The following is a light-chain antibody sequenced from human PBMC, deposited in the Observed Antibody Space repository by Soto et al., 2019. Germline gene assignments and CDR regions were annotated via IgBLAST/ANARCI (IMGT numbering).Light chain of an antibody. J-gene: IGKJ1*01. V-gene: IGKV1-5*01. Sequence: DIQMTQSPSTLSATGGDRVTITCRASQSISSWLAWYQHKPGKAPKLLIYDASNLDSGVPSRFSGSGSGTEFTLTISSLQPDDFATYYCQHYNSYSEAFGQGTKVDI. CDR1: QSISSW. CDR3: QHYNSYSEA. CDR2: DAS.